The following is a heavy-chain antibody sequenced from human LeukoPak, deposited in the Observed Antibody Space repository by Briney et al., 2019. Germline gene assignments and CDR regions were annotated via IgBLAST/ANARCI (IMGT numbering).Heavy chain of an antibody. D-gene: IGHD2-2*01. CDR2: INPNSGGT. CDR1: GYTFTGYY. Sequence: ASVKVSCKASGYTFTGYYMHWVRQAPGQGLEWMGWINPNSGGTNYAQKFQGRVTITADKSTSTAYMELSGLRSEDTAVYYCARDGLVPAASSRWFDPWGQGTLVTVSS. V-gene: IGHV1-2*02. J-gene: IGHJ5*02. CDR3: ARDGLVPAASSRWFDP.